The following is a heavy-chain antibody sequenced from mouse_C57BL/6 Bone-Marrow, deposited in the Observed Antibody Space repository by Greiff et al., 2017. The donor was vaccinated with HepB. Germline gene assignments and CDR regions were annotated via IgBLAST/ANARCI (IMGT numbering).Heavy chain of an antibody. CDR2: IDPSDSYT. Sequence: VRLQQPGAELVMPGASVKLSCKASGYTFTSYWMHWVKQRPGQGLEWIGEIDPSDSYTNYNQKFKGKSTLTVDKSSSTAYMQLSSLTSEDSAVYYCARPAFDVWGTGTTVTVSS. V-gene: IGHV1-69*01. CDR1: GYTFTSYW. J-gene: IGHJ1*03. CDR3: ARPAFDV.